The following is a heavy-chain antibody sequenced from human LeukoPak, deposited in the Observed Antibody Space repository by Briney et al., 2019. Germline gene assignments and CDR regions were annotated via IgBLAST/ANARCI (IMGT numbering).Heavy chain of an antibody. CDR3: AKGNHYDFWSGYPY. D-gene: IGHD3-3*01. V-gene: IGHV3-48*01. Sequence: GGSLRLSCAASGFTFIDYSMNWVRQAPGKGLELISYISSSSSTMYYADSVKGRFTISRDNAKNSLYLQMNSLRAEDTAVYYCAKGNHYDFWSGYPYWGQGTLVTVSS. CDR1: GFTFIDYS. CDR2: ISSSSSTM. J-gene: IGHJ4*02.